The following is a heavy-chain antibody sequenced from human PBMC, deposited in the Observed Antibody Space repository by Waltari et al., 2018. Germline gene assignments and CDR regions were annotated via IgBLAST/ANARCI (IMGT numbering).Heavy chain of an antibody. J-gene: IGHJ4*02. Sequence: EVQLVQSGVEVRKPGQSLKISCKGSGYSFTTYWIGWVRQMPGKGLEWMGIIYPGDSDTRYSPSFQGQVTFSADNSISTAYLQWSSLKASDTAMYFCARAPTGTSSPYYFDYWGQGTLVTVSS. CDR2: IYPGDSDT. D-gene: IGHD1-1*01. CDR1: GYSFTTYW. V-gene: IGHV5-51*01. CDR3: ARAPTGTSSPYYFDY.